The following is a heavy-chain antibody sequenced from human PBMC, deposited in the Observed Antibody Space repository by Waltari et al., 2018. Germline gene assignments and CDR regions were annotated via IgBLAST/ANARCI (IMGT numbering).Heavy chain of an antibody. CDR1: GFTFSAYT. CDR2: ISPGSGXI. D-gene: IGHD2-2*01. Sequence: EVHVVASGVGMVKPGGSLSLSCAASGFTFSAYTMTWVRRAPGGGLEWVSSISPGSGXIYYXDSVKGRXTISREXANKSVSLQMDSLRVEXTAXYYCAKXLEVVPGAFDXXGQGTLVTVSS. CDR3: AKXLEVVPGAFDX. J-gene: IGHJ4*02. V-gene: IGHV3-21*01.